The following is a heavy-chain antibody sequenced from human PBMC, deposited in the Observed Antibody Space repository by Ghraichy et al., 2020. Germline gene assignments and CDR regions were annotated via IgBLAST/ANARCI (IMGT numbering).Heavy chain of an antibody. V-gene: IGHV3-23*01. Sequence: GGSLRLSCAASGFTFSTYAMNWVRQAPGQGLEWVSTMSGSATRTYYADSVKGRFTISRDNSKNTLFLQIDSLTAEDTAIYYCAKERGGISGWYVAFDIWGQGTMFTVSS. CDR1: GFTFSTYA. CDR3: AKERGGISGWYVAFDI. CDR2: MSGSATRT. D-gene: IGHD6-19*01. J-gene: IGHJ3*02.